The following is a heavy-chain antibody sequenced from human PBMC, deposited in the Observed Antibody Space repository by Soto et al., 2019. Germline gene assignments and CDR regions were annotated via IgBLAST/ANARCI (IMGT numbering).Heavy chain of an antibody. Sequence: SETLSLTCAVSGGSISGSYYYWGWLRQSPGRGPEWIGSVFYTGFTSYNPSLESRVSVSVDTSKNQCSLRVSAVTAADTAVYYCASSQKGYNWNYFDHWGQGALVTVSS. CDR1: GGSISGSYYY. CDR2: VFYTGFT. CDR3: ASSQKGYNWNYFDH. J-gene: IGHJ4*02. V-gene: IGHV4-39*01. D-gene: IGHD1-20*01.